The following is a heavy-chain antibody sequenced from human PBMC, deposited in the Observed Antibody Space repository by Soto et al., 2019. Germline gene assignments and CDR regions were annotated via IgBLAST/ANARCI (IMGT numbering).Heavy chain of an antibody. D-gene: IGHD1-20*01. CDR1: GFTFSSYG. V-gene: IGHV3-33*01. Sequence: QVQLVESGGGVVQPGKSLRLSCAASGFTFSSYGMHWVRQAPGKGLEWVAVIWYDGSSKYYADSVKGRFSISRDNSMNTLSLQMNSLRAEDTAVYYCARIQRRDNLVGGFDYWGQGTLVTVSS. CDR2: IWYDGSSK. J-gene: IGHJ4*02. CDR3: ARIQRRDNLVGGFDY.